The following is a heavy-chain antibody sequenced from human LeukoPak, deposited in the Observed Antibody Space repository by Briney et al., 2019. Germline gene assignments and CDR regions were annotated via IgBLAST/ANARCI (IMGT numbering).Heavy chain of an antibody. D-gene: IGHD2-2*01. Sequence: SQTLSLTCTVSGGSISSGDYYWSWIRQPPGKGLEWIGYIYYSGSTYYNPSLKSRVTISVDTSKNQFSLKLSSVTAADTAVYYCARVHEEYQLSYYYYGMDVWGQGTTVTVSS. CDR1: GGSISSGDYY. V-gene: IGHV4-30-4*01. CDR3: ARVHEEYQLSYYYYGMDV. CDR2: IYYSGST. J-gene: IGHJ6*02.